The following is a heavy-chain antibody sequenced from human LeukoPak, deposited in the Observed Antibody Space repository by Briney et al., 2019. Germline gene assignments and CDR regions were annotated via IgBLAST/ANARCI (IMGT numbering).Heavy chain of an antibody. V-gene: IGHV3-48*01. CDR3: AKDLGAAGSTVLGY. CDR1: GFTFSSYS. Sequence: PGGSLRLSCAASGFTFSSYSMNWVRQAPGKGLEWLSYISSSSSTIYYADSVKGRFTISRDNAKNSLYLQMNSLRAEDTAVYYCAKDLGAAGSTVLGYWGQGTLVTVSS. CDR2: ISSSSSTI. J-gene: IGHJ4*02. D-gene: IGHD3-10*01.